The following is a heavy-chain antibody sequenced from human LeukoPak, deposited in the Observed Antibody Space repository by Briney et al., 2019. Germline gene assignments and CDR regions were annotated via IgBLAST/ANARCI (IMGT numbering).Heavy chain of an antibody. CDR3: ARGSSRGDWFDP. CDR2: IYYSGST. D-gene: IGHD3-10*01. Sequence: SETLSLTCTVSGGSISSYYWSWIRQPPGKGLEWIGYIYYSGSTNYNPSLKSRVTISVDTSKNQFSLKLSSVTAADTAVYYCARGSSRGDWFDPWGQGTLVTVSS. J-gene: IGHJ5*02. V-gene: IGHV4-59*01. CDR1: GGSISSYY.